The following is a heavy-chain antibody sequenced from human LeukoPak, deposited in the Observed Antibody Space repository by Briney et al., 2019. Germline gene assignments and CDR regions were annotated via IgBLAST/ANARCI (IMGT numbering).Heavy chain of an antibody. V-gene: IGHV3-11*01. CDR3: ARVKGGYAPYGMDV. Sequence: GGSLRLFCAASGFTFNDYYMSWMRQAPGKGLEWVSYISSSGSTIYYADSVKGRFTISRDNAKNSLYLQMNSLRAEDTGVYYCARVKGGYAPYGMDVWGQGTTVTVSS. J-gene: IGHJ6*02. CDR1: GFTFNDYY. D-gene: IGHD5-12*01. CDR2: ISSSGSTI.